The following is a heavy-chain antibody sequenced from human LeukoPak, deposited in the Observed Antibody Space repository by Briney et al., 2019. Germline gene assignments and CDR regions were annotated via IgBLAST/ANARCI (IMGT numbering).Heavy chain of an antibody. CDR1: GFTVSSCA. J-gene: IGHJ4*02. CDR2: ISGSGGST. Sequence: PGGSLRLSCAASGFTVSSCAMSWVRQAPGKGLEWVSGISGSGGSTYYADSVKGRFTISRDNSKNTLYLQMNSLRAEYTAVYYCAKDGGWSLGYFDYWGQGTLVTVSS. V-gene: IGHV3-23*01. CDR3: AKDGGWSLGYFDY. D-gene: IGHD6-19*01.